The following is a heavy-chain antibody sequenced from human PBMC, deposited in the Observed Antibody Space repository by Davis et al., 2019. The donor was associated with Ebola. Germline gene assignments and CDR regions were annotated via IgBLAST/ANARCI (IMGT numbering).Heavy chain of an antibody. CDR3: ARGRWVAARWFDP. V-gene: IGHV1-8*01. D-gene: IGHD6-6*01. CDR2: MNPNSGST. CDR1: GYSFTRYD. J-gene: IGHJ5*02. Sequence: SVKVSCKASGYSFTRYDFNWVRQATGQGLEWMGWMNPNSGSTGYAQKFQGRVTMTRNTSISTAYMELGSLRFEDTAVYYCARGRWVAARWFDPWGQGTLVTVSS.